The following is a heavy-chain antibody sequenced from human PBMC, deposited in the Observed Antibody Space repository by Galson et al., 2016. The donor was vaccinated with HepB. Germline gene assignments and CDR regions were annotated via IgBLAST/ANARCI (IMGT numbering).Heavy chain of an antibody. Sequence: LTCTVSGGSISSGGYYWSWIRQHPGKGLEWIGYIYYSGSTYYNPSLKSRVTISVDTSKNQFSLRLSSVTAADTAVYYCARAPEWFRANWFDPWGQGTLVTVSS. CDR3: ARAPEWFRANWFDP. CDR1: GGSISSGGYY. D-gene: IGHD3-10*01. CDR2: IYYSGST. V-gene: IGHV4-31*03. J-gene: IGHJ5*02.